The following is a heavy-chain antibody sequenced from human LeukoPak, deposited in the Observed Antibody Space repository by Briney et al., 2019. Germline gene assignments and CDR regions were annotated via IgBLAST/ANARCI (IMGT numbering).Heavy chain of an antibody. V-gene: IGHV4-4*07. Sequence: PSETLSLTCTVSGGSISSYYWSWIRQPAGKGLEWIGRIYTSGSTNYNPSLKSRVTMSVDTSKNQFSLKLSSVTAADTAVYYCAKDSPTMVRGVNFDYWGQGTLVTVSS. CDR3: AKDSPTMVRGVNFDY. D-gene: IGHD3-10*01. J-gene: IGHJ4*02. CDR2: IYTSGST. CDR1: GGSISSYY.